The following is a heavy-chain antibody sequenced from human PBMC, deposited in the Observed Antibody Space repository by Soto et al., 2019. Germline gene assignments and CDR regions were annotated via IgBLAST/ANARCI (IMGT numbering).Heavy chain of an antibody. V-gene: IGHV3-21*01. CDR3: ARGYDYIWGSYPYFDY. J-gene: IGHJ4*02. CDR1: GFTFSSYS. D-gene: IGHD3-16*02. CDR2: ISSSSSYI. Sequence: GGSLRLSCAASGFTFSSYSMNWVRQAPGKGLEWVSSISSSSSYIYYADSVKGRFTISRDNAKNSLYLQMNSLRAEDTAVYYCARGYDYIWGSYPYFDYWGQGTLVTVSS.